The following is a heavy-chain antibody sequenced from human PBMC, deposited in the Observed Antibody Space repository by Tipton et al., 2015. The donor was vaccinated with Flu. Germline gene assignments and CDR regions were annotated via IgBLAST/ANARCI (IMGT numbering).Heavy chain of an antibody. V-gene: IGHV4-4*07. CDR2: IYASGST. Sequence: GLVKPSETLSLICSVSDNSITSYYWGWIRQPAGKGLEWIGRIYASGSTDYNPSLKSRVTMSVDTSKNQFSLRLTSVTAADTAVYFCARDEYLQGMDVWGQGITVTVSS. CDR1: DNSITSYY. J-gene: IGHJ6*02. CDR3: ARDEYLQGMDV. D-gene: IGHD2/OR15-2a*01.